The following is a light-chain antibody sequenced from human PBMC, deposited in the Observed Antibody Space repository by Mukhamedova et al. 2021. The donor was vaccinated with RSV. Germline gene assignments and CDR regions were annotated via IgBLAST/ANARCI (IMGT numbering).Light chain of an antibody. J-gene: IGLJ2*01. V-gene: IGLV2-14*03. Sequence: GTSSDVGVYNSVSWYQQHPGKAPKLMLYDVSNRPSGISNRFSGSKFGNTASLTISGLQAEDEADYYCSSYTIISTLVFGGGTKLT. CDR1: SSDVGVYNS. CDR3: SSYTIISTLV. CDR2: DVS.